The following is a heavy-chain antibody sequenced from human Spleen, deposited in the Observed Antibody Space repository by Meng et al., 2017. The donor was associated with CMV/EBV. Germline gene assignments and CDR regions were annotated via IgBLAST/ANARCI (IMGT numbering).Heavy chain of an antibody. V-gene: IGHV4-31*03. CDR3: AGRGRGTFAF. CDR1: GDSPNRGGYY. Sequence: LPCNVAGDSPNRGGYYWTWIRQHPEKGLEWIGYIYSGGTTYYNPSLTSRATISMGASEGQFSLTLRSVTASDTAVYYCAGRGRGTFAFWGQGILVTVSS. J-gene: IGHJ5*01. D-gene: IGHD3/OR15-3a*01. CDR2: IYSGGTT.